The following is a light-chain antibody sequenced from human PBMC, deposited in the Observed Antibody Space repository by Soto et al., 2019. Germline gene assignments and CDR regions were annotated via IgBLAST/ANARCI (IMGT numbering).Light chain of an antibody. CDR3: QQSYTTPIT. CDR2: GAS. V-gene: IGKV1-39*01. J-gene: IGKJ5*01. CDR1: QTITTY. Sequence: DIQLTQSPSSLSASVGDRVTIPSRASQTITTYLSWFQQKPGNAPKXLVYGASSLQSGVPSRFSGSGSGTECTLTISSLQSEDFATYYCQQSYTTPITFGQGTRLEI.